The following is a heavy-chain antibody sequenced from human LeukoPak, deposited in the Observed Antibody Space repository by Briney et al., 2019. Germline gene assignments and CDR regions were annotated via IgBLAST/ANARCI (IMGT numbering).Heavy chain of an antibody. CDR2: ISGSGGST. Sequence: GGSLRLSCAASGFTFSSYAMSWVRQAPGKGLEWVSAISGSGGSTYYADSVKGRFTISRDNSKNTLYLQMSSLRAEDTAVYYCAKKVGYDFWSGPNYFDYWGQGTLVTVSS. D-gene: IGHD3-3*01. J-gene: IGHJ4*02. CDR1: GFTFSSYA. V-gene: IGHV3-23*01. CDR3: AKKVGYDFWSGPNYFDY.